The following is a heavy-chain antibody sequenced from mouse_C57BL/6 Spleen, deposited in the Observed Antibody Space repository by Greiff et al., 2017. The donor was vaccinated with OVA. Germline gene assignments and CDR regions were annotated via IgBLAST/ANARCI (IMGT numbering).Heavy chain of an antibody. D-gene: IGHD2-4*01. J-gene: IGHJ1*03. CDR1: GFSLTSYG. Sequence: QVQLQQSGPGLVQPSPCLSITCTVSGFSLTSYGVHWVRQSPGKGLEWLGVIWSGGSTAYNAAFISRLSISKDNSKCHVFFIMNSLQADDTAIDYCARKRHDYDGDWYFDVWGTGTTVTVSS. CDR3: ARKRHDYDGDWYFDV. CDR2: IWSGGST. V-gene: IGHV2-2*01.